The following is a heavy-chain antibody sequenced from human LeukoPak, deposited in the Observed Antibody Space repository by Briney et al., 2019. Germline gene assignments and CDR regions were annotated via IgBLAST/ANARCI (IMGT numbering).Heavy chain of an antibody. CDR2: ISSRSSSA. V-gene: IGHV3-48*01. CDR1: GFTFSSYS. Sequence: GGSLRLSCAASGFTFSSYSFNWVRQAPGKGLEWVSKISSRSSSAYYADSVKGRFTISRDNAKNSLYLQMNSLRAEDTAVYYCASHFYDSSGPGWYWGQGTLVTVSS. CDR3: ASHFYDSSGPGWY. J-gene: IGHJ4*02. D-gene: IGHD3-22*01.